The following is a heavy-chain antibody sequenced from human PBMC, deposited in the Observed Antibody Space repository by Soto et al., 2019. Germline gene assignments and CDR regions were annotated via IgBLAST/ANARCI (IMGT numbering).Heavy chain of an antibody. CDR3: EHMITGTGGHFDN. Sequence: GSGPTLVNPTQTLTLTCSFSGFSLSTSGVAVGWIRQPPEKALEWLALIFWDDDRRYSPSLKSRLTITKDTSKNQVVLTLTNMEPVDKAPYYREHMITGTGGHFDNWGPGTLVTVSS. CDR2: IFWDDDR. D-gene: IGHD2-8*02. CDR1: GFSLSTSGVA. V-gene: IGHV2-5*02. J-gene: IGHJ4*02.